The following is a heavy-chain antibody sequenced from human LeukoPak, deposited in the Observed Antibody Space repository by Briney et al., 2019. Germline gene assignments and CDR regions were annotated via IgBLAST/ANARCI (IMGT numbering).Heavy chain of an antibody. Sequence: GGSLRLSCAASGFTFSSYWMSWVRQAPGKGLEWVASIKQDGSEKYYVDSVKGRFTISRDNAKNSLYLQMNSLRAEDTAVYYCARDEYSSGWFVGYWGQGTLVTVSS. CDR2: IKQDGSEK. D-gene: IGHD6-19*01. CDR1: GFTFSSYW. V-gene: IGHV3-7*01. CDR3: ARDEYSSGWFVGY. J-gene: IGHJ4*02.